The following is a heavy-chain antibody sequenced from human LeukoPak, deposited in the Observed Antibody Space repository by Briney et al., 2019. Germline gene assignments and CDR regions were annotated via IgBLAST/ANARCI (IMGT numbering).Heavy chain of an antibody. Sequence: ASVKVSCKASGYTFTSYDINWVRQATGQGLEWMGWMNPNSGNTGYAQKFQGRVTMTRNTSISTAYMELSSLRSEDTAVYYRARGRFVATGFDPWGQGTLVTVSS. CDR3: ARGRFVATGFDP. J-gene: IGHJ5*02. CDR1: GYTFTSYD. CDR2: MNPNSGNT. D-gene: IGHD5-12*01. V-gene: IGHV1-8*01.